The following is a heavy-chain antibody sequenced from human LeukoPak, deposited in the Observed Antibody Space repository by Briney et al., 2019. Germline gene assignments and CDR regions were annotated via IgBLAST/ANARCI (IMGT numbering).Heavy chain of an antibody. J-gene: IGHJ6*03. D-gene: IGHD4-17*01. CDR2: IKQDGSEK. CDR3: ARVMVTTYYYYYMDV. CDR1: GFTFSSYW. V-gene: IGHV3-7*04. Sequence: GGPLRLSCAASGFTFSSYWMSWVRQAPGKGLEWVANIKQDGSEKYYVDSVKGRFTISRDNAKNSLYLQMNNLRAEDTAVYYCARVMVTTYYYYYMDVWGKGTTVTISS.